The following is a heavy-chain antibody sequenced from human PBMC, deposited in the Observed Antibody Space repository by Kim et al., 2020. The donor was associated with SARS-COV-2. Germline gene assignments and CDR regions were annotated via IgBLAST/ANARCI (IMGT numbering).Heavy chain of an antibody. Sequence: FPSYGIGWVRPMPGKGLEWMGIIYPGDSATRYSPSFQGQVTISADKSISTAYLQWSSLKASDTAMYYCARRLRKPRDYGGNSLDYDAFDNW. J-gene: IGHJ3*02. D-gene: IGHD4-17*01. CDR2: IYPGDSAT. V-gene: IGHV5-51*01. CDR1: FPSYG. CDR3: ARRLRKPRDYGGNSLDYDAFDN.